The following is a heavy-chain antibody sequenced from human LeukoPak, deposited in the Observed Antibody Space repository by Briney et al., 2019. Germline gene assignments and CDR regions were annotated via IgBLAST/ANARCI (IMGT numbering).Heavy chain of an antibody. V-gene: IGHV1-69*05. CDR1: GGTFSSYA. CDR2: NIPIFGTA. Sequence: ASVKVSCKASGGTFSSYAISWVRQAPGQGLEWMGGNIPIFGTANYAQKFQGRVTITTDESTSTAYMELSSLRSEDTAVYYCARLVSGVLTPQGPYYYYMDVWGKGTTVTVSS. CDR3: ARLVSGVLTPQGPYYYYMDV. D-gene: IGHD4/OR15-4a*01. J-gene: IGHJ6*03.